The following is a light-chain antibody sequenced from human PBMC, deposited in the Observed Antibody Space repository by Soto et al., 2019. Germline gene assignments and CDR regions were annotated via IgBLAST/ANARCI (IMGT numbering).Light chain of an antibody. V-gene: IGKV3-15*01. CDR2: GAS. CDR1: QSVSSN. Sequence: DIVMTQSPATLSVSPGERATLSCRASQSVSSNLAWYQQKPGQAPRLLIYGASTRATGIPARFSGSGSGTEFTLTISSLRSEDFAVYYCQLYNNWPPWTFGQGTKVEIK. CDR3: QLYNNWPPWT. J-gene: IGKJ1*01.